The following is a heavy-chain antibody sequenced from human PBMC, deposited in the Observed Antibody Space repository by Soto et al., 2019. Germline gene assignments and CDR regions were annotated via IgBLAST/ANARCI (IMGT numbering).Heavy chain of an antibody. Sequence: QVQLVESGGGVVQPGRSLRLSCAASGFTFSSYAMHWVRQAPGKGLEWVAVISYDGSNKYYADSVKGRFTISRDNSKNTLYLQMNSLRAEDTAVCYCARVGTAMVIYYYYGMDVWGQGTTVTVSS. CDR2: ISYDGSNK. CDR1: GFTFSSYA. CDR3: ARVGTAMVIYYYYGMDV. J-gene: IGHJ6*02. V-gene: IGHV3-30-3*01. D-gene: IGHD5-18*01.